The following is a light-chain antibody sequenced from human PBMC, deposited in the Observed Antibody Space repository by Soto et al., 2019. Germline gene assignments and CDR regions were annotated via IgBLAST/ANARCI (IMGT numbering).Light chain of an antibody. J-gene: IGKJ1*01. CDR1: QHVATY. CDR2: SSS. V-gene: IGKV1-39*01. Sequence: DIHVTQSPSSLSASVGDRVTLTCRTSQHVATYLNWYQQKSGRAPTLLIYSSSSLQPGVSPRFSGSGSGTDFTLTISSLQSEDFATYFCQQTYSVPPTFGQGTTVDFK. CDR3: QQTYSVPPT.